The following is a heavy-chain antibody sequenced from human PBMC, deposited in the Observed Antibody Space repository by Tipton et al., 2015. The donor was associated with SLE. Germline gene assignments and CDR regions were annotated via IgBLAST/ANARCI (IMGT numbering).Heavy chain of an antibody. CDR2: ITKSGTYT. J-gene: IGHJ5*02. V-gene: IGHV3-21*01. CDR1: GFTFSSYT. D-gene: IGHD6-13*01. Sequence: SLRLSCEGFGFTFSSYTMNWVRQAPGKGLEWVSSITKSGTYTYYADSLKGRFTISRDNVKNSLFLQMSSLRVEDTAVYYCARERLAAVDYNWFDPWGQGTLVTVPS. CDR3: ARERLAAVDYNWFDP.